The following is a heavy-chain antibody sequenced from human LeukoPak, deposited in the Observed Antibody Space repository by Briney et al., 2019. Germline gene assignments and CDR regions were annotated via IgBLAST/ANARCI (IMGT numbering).Heavy chain of an antibody. Sequence: SETLSLTCAVYGGSFSGYYWSWIRQPPGKGLEWIGEINHSGSTNYNPSLKSRVTISVDTSKNQFSLKLSSVTAADTAVYYCASGTGRVTKDYWGQGTLVTVSS. CDR1: GGSFSGYY. CDR3: ASGTGRVTKDY. J-gene: IGHJ4*02. CDR2: INHSGST. V-gene: IGHV4-34*01. D-gene: IGHD4-17*01.